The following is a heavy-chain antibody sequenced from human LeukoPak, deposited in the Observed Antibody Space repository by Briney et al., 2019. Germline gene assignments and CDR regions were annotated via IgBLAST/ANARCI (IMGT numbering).Heavy chain of an antibody. V-gene: IGHV3-7*01. CDR1: RFTFSSYW. Sequence: GGSLRLSCAASRFTFSSYWMSWVRQAPGKGLEWVANIKQDGSEKYYVDSVKGRFTISRDNAKNSLYLQMNSLRAEDTAVYYCAREWNSIFDYWGQGTLVTVSS. J-gene: IGHJ4*02. CDR3: AREWNSIFDY. CDR2: IKQDGSEK. D-gene: IGHD1-7*01.